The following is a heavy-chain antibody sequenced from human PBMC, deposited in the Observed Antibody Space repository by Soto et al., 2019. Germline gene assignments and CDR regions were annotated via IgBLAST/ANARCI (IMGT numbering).Heavy chain of an antibody. CDR3: ARDLASNHFDS. CDR2: VFYDASKQ. V-gene: IGHV3-30*19. CDR1: GFTFSSYG. Sequence: QVQLVESGGGVVQPGRSLRLSCAASGFTFSSYGMHWVRQAPGKGLEWVAVVFYDASKQYYTDSVKGRFTISRDNSRNTLSLQMNSLRAEDTAVYYCARDLASNHFDSWGQGTLVTVSS. J-gene: IGHJ4*02.